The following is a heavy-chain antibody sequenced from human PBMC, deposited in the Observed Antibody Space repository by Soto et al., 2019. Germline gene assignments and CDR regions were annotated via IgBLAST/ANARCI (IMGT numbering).Heavy chain of an antibody. CDR2: IYSGGST. CDR1: GFTFNKSY. CDR3: ARDRDSSNWFGY. V-gene: IGHV3-53*01. Sequence: GGSLRLSCAASGFTFNKSYMSWVRQAPGKGLEWVSIIYSGGSTYYADSVKGRFTISRDNSKSTLYLQMNSLRAEDTAVYYCARDRDSSNWFGYWGQGTLVTVSS. J-gene: IGHJ5*01. D-gene: IGHD6-13*01.